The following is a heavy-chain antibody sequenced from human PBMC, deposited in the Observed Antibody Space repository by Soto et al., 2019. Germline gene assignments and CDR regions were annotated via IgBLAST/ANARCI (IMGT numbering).Heavy chain of an antibody. CDR2: IIPIFGTA. CDR1: GGTFSSYA. D-gene: IGHD5-12*01. J-gene: IGHJ6*02. Sequence: QVQLVQSGAEVKKPGSSVKVSCKASGGTFSSYAISWVRQAPGQGLEWMGGIIPIFGTANYAQKFQGRVTITADESTSTAYMELSSLRSEDTAVYYCASRRGYARPHDYYYGMDVWGQGTTVTVSS. V-gene: IGHV1-69*01. CDR3: ASRRGYARPHDYYYGMDV.